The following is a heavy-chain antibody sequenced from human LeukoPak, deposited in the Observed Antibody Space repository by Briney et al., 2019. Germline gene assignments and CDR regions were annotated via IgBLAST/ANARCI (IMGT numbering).Heavy chain of an antibody. D-gene: IGHD4-23*01. CDR3: ARDRGGNFAFDI. Sequence: SETLSLTCTVSGGSINSGNYYWGWVRQPQGKGLERIGSIFYSGRTYYNPSLKSRVTISVDTSKKQFSLRLNSVTAADTAVYYCARDRGGNFAFDIWGQGTMVTVSS. V-gene: IGHV4-39*07. CDR1: GGSINSGNYY. J-gene: IGHJ3*02. CDR2: IFYSGRT.